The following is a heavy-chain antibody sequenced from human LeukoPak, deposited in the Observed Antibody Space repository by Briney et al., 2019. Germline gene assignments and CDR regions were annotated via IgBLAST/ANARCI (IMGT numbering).Heavy chain of an antibody. Sequence: PGGSLRLSCAASGXTFSSCAMSWVRQAPGKGPEWVSVISASGASTYYADFVRGRFTISRDNSKNTLYLQMSSLRAEDTAVYYCAKRASDWYYFDYGGQGNLVTVSS. CDR2: ISASGAST. CDR1: GXTFSSCA. CDR3: AKRASDWYYFDY. D-gene: IGHD3-9*01. J-gene: IGHJ4*02. V-gene: IGHV3-23*01.